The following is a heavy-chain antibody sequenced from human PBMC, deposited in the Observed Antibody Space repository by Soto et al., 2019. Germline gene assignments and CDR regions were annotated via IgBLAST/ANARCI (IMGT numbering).Heavy chain of an antibody. CDR1: GGSISSYY. D-gene: IGHD2-15*01. J-gene: IGHJ5*02. Sequence: SETLSLTCTVSGGSISSYYWSWIRHPPGKGLEWIGHIYYSGSTSYNSSLKSRVTISVDTSKSQLSLKLSSVTAADTAVYYCARVRDCSGGTCYSWWFDPWGQGTLVTVS. CDR3: ARVRDCSGGTCYSWWFDP. CDR2: IYYSGST. V-gene: IGHV4-59*12.